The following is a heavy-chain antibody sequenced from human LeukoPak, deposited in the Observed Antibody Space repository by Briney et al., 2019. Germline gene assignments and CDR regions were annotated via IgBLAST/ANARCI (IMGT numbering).Heavy chain of an antibody. Sequence: PGGSLRLSCAASGFTFSRYWMSWVRQAPGKGLEWVANIKQDGSEKYYVDSVKGRFTISRDNAKNSLYLQMNSLRAEDTAVYYCARDSNVRDHTVTTWDYWGQRTLVTVSS. CDR2: IKQDGSEK. J-gene: IGHJ4*02. CDR1: GFTFSRYW. D-gene: IGHD4-17*01. V-gene: IGHV3-7*05. CDR3: ARDSNVRDHTVTTWDY.